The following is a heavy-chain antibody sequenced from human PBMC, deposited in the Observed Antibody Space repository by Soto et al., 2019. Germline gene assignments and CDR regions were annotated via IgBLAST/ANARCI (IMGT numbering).Heavy chain of an antibody. J-gene: IGHJ5*02. D-gene: IGHD2-2*02. CDR1: GFTFSSYA. CDR2: ISGSGGST. Sequence: PGGSLRLSCAASGFTFSSYAMSWVRQAPGKGLEWVSAISGSGGSTYYADSVKGRFTISRDNSKNPLYLQMNSLRAEDTAVYYCAKLNXIVVVPAAIPTAGWFDPWGQGTLVTVSS. CDR3: AKLNXIVVVPAAIPTAGWFDP. V-gene: IGHV3-23*01.